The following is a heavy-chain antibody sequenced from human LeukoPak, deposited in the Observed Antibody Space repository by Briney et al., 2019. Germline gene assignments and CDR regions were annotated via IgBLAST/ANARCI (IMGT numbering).Heavy chain of an antibody. CDR2: IYTSGST. J-gene: IGHJ5*02. CDR1: GGSISSGSYY. Sequence: SETLSLTCTVSGGSISSGSYYWSWIRQPAGKGLEWIGRIYTSGSTNYNPSLKSRVTISVDTSKNQFSLKLSSVTALDTAVYYCARGYSSGWFDPWGQGTLVTVSS. V-gene: IGHV4-61*02. D-gene: IGHD6-19*01. CDR3: ARGYSSGWFDP.